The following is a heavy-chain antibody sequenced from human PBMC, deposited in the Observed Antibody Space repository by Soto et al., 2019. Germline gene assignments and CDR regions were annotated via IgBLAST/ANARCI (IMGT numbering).Heavy chain of an antibody. V-gene: IGHV1-69*08. CDR2: IIPGLGFI. J-gene: IGHJ4*02. CDR3: ARETVAAETPGY. Sequence: QVQLVQSGAEVKKPGSSVKVSCKASGGTFSSYTITWVRQAPGQGLEWMGRIIPGLGFINYAQKFQGRVTITADKSTSTAYMEVRSLRSEATAVYYCARETVAAETPGYWGQGTLVTVSS. D-gene: IGHD2-2*01. CDR1: GGTFSSYT.